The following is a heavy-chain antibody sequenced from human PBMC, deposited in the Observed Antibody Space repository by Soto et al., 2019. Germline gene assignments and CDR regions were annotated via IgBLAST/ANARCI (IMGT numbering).Heavy chain of an antibody. V-gene: IGHV4-59*01. CDR2: IYYSGST. Sequence: LSLTCTVSGGSISSYYWSWIRQPPGKGLEWIGYIYYSGSTNYNPSLKSRVTISVDTSKNQFSLKLSSVTAADTAVYYCAGHLAAAGTPSEFDYWGQGTLVTVSS. CDR3: AGHLAAAGTPSEFDY. CDR1: GGSISSYY. J-gene: IGHJ4*02. D-gene: IGHD6-13*01.